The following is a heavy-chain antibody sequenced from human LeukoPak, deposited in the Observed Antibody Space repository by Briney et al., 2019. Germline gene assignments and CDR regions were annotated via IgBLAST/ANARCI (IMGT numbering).Heavy chain of an antibody. CDR2: IYYSGST. V-gene: IGHV4-59*01. CDR3: ARGKQGQCGSGSYLDY. D-gene: IGHD3-10*01. J-gene: IGHJ4*02. Sequence: GSLRLSCAASGFTFSSYEMNWVRQAPGKGLEWIGYIYYSGSTNYNPSLKSRVTISVDTSKNQFSLKLSSVTAADTAVYYCARGKQGQCGSGSYLDYWGQGTLVTVSS. CDR1: GFTFSSYE.